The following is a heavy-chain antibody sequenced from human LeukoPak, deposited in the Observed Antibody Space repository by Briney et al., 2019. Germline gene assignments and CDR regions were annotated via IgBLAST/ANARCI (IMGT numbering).Heavy chain of an antibody. J-gene: IGHJ4*02. CDR3: ARSVIAARHESDYFDY. CDR2: IYHSGST. Sequence: PSQTLSLTCTVSGGSISSGGYYRSWIRQPPGKGLEWIGYIYHSGSTYYNPSLKSRVTISVDRSKNQFSLKLSSVTAADTAVYYCARSVIAARHESDYFDYWGQGTLVTVSS. CDR1: GGSISSGGYY. V-gene: IGHV4-30-2*01. D-gene: IGHD6-6*01.